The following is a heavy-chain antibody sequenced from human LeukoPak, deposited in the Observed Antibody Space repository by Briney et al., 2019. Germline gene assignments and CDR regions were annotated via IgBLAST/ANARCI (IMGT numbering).Heavy chain of an antibody. CDR3: GRDGGVAYGLDV. Sequence: GGSLRLSCAASGFTFRNFWMNWARQTPGKGLEWVASIMKDGGQKKYVDSVKGRFTISRDNAKNSLYLQMNSLRADDTAVYYCGRDGGVAYGLDVWGQGTTVTVSS. D-gene: IGHD3-3*01. J-gene: IGHJ6*02. V-gene: IGHV3-7*01. CDR2: IMKDGGQK. CDR1: GFTFRNFW.